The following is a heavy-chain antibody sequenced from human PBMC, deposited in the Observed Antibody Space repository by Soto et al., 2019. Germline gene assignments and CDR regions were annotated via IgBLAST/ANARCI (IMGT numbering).Heavy chain of an antibody. V-gene: IGHV1-2*04. CDR1: GYTFTGYY. D-gene: IGHD2-2*01. CDR3: AREYDCSSTSCGTYGMDV. J-gene: IGHJ6*02. Sequence: ASVKVSCKASGYTFTGYYMHWVRQAPGQGLEWMGWINPNSGGTNYAQKFQGWVTMTRDTSISTAYMELSRLRSDDTAVYYCAREYDCSSTSCGTYGMDVWGQGTTVTVSS. CDR2: INPNSGGT.